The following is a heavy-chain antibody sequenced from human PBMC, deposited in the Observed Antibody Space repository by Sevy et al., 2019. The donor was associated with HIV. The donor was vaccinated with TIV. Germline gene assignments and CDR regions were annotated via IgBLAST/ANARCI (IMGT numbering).Heavy chain of an antibody. D-gene: IGHD6-13*01. J-gene: IGHJ4*02. V-gene: IGHV3-23*01. CDR3: AKDLEQQLGPDY. CDR2: ISPTGGTT. Sequence: GGSLRLSCAASGFTFSSYDMSWVRQAPGKGLEWVSGISPTGGTTHYAESVKGRFIISRDNSKKTLFLQMNSLRAEDTALYYCAKDLEQQLGPDYWGQGTQVIVSS. CDR1: GFTFSSYD.